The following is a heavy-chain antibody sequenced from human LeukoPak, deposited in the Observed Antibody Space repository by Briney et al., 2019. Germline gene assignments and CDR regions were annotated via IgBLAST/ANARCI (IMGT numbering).Heavy chain of an antibody. CDR3: TKNIVVVPAASFDY. Sequence: GGSLSLSCAASGFTFSSYAMSGVRQAPGKGLEGVSDIKGSGGSTYYAASVKGRFTISRDNSKHTLYLQMNSLRAEDTAVYYCTKNIVVVPAASFDYWGQGTLVTVSS. V-gene: IGHV3-23*01. CDR1: GFTFSSYA. D-gene: IGHD2-2*01. J-gene: IGHJ4*02. CDR2: IKGSGGST.